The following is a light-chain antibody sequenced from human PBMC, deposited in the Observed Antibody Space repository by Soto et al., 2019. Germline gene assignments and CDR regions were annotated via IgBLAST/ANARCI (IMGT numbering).Light chain of an antibody. J-gene: IGLJ1*01. CDR1: SSDIGGFNY. Sequence: QSVLTQPPSASGTPGQRVTISCTGTSSDIGGFNYVSWYQQHPGKVPKLMIYDVTKRPSGVPDRFSASKSGNTASLTISGLQAEDEADCCSYAGSSTFVFGTATKVTVL. CDR3: CSYAGSSTFV. V-gene: IGLV2-11*01. CDR2: DVT.